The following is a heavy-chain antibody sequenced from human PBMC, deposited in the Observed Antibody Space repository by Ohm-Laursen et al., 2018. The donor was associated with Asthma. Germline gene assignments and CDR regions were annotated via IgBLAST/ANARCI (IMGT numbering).Heavy chain of an antibody. CDR2: LFPDGRRT. CDR1: GFIFSDYF. J-gene: IGHJ4*02. CDR3: ARGNVEGLL. Sequence: SLRISCAASGFIFSDYFMHWVRQRPGEGLVWISHLFPDGRRTNYADSVRGRFTISRDDAQNTVYLQMHSLRVDDTAVYFCARGNVEGLLWGQGTLVTVSS. V-gene: IGHV3-74*01.